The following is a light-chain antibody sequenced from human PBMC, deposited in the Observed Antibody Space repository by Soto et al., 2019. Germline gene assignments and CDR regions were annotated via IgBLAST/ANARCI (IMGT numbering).Light chain of an antibody. J-gene: IGKJ2*01. V-gene: IGKV1-13*02. CDR2: DAS. CDR1: QGISNT. CDR3: QQFNSYPYT. Sequence: AIPLTQSPSSLSASVGDRVTITCRASQGISNTLAWYQQKPGKPPKLLMYDASTLESGVPSRFSGSGSGTDFTLTISSRQPEDFATYYCQQFNSYPYTFGQGTKLEIK.